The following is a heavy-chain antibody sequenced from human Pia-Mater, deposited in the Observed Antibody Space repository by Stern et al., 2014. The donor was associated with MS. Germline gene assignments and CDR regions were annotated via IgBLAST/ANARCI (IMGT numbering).Heavy chain of an antibody. J-gene: IGHJ4*02. CDR3: ATDYNY. CDR2: FDPEDGET. Sequence: VQLVQSGAEVKKPGASVKVSCKVSGSTLTDFFMHWVRQPPGKGLEWMVGFDPEDGETIYAQNFQGRVTMTEDTSTDTAYMELSSLRSDDTAVYYCATDYNYWGQGTLVTVSS. CDR1: GSTLTDFF. D-gene: IGHD3-10*01. V-gene: IGHV1-24*01.